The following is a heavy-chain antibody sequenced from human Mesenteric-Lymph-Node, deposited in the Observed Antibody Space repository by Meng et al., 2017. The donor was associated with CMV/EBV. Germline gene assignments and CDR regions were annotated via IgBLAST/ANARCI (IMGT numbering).Heavy chain of an antibody. Sequence: GESLKISCAASGFTFSRYGMHWVRQAPGKGLEWVAFIRYDGSDKYYADSVKGRFTISRDNAKNSLYLQMNSLRADDTAVYYCSCMSSSFYYWGQGTLVTVSS. V-gene: IGHV3-30*02. D-gene: IGHD6-6*01. CDR3: SCMSSSFYY. CDR2: IRYDGSDK. J-gene: IGHJ4*02. CDR1: GFTFSRYG.